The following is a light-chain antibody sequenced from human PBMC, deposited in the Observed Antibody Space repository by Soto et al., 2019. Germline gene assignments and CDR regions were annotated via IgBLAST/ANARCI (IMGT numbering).Light chain of an antibody. J-gene: IGKJ3*01. Sequence: DIQMTQSPSSLSASVGDTVTITCRASQGISNSLAWFQQKPGRVPQFLIYAASTLQPGVPPRFSGSGSGTDFTLTLSSLQPEDVATYYCQHYNSAPLTFGPGTRVEIK. CDR3: QHYNSAPLT. CDR1: QGISNS. V-gene: IGKV1-27*01. CDR2: AAS.